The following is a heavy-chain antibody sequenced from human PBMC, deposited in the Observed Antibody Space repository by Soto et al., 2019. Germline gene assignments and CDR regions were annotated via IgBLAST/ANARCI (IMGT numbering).Heavy chain of an antibody. CDR1: VCTFGDCG. V-gene: IGHV3-49*03. CDR2: IRSKAYGGTT. Sequence: PVGSRRLSCTSCVCTFGDCGMSLFLQAPGKGLEWVGFIRSKAYGGTTEYAASVKGRFTSSRDDSKSIGYLQMNSLKTEDTAVYYCTRGTTVPMAAAVDSWGKGTLVTXS. D-gene: IGHD4-17*01. J-gene: IGHJ5*01. CDR3: TRGTTVPMAAAVDS.